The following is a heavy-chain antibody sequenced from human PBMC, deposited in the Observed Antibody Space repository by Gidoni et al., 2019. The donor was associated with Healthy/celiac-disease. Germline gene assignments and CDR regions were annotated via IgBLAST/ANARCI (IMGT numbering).Heavy chain of an antibody. CDR3: ARNVDTAMDYYYYYYMDV. J-gene: IGHJ6*03. D-gene: IGHD5-18*01. V-gene: IGHV4-59*01. CDR1: GGSISSYY. CDR2: IYYSGST. Sequence: QVQLQESGPGLVKPSETLSLTCTVYGGSISSYYWSWIRQPPGKGLEWIGYIYYSGSTNYNPSLKRRVTISVDTSKNQFSLKLSSVTAADTAVYYCARNVDTAMDYYYYYYMDVWGKGTTVTVSS.